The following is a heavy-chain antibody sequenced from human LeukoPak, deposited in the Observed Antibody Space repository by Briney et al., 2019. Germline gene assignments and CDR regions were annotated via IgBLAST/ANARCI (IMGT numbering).Heavy chain of an antibody. CDR2: IYPGDSDT. Sequence: GESLKISCKGSGYSFTDYWIAWVRQMPGKGLEWMGIIYPGDSDTRYSPSFQGQVTMSADKSLSTAFLQWSFLKASDTAMYYCARGYCTSNSCSNFDYWGQGTLVTVS. CDR3: ARGYCTSNSCSNFDY. D-gene: IGHD2-2*01. V-gene: IGHV5-51*01. CDR1: GYSFTDYW. J-gene: IGHJ4*02.